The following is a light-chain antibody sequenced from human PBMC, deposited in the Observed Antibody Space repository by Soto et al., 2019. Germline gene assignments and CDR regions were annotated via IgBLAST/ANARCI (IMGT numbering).Light chain of an antibody. V-gene: IGKV3-20*01. CDR3: QQYAWSPIT. Sequence: EIVLTQSPGTLSLSPGERATLSCRASQSVSASSFAWFQQKPGQAPRLLIYGASTRATGIPDRFSGSGSETDFTLSISRLEPEDFALYYCQQYAWSPITFGQGTRLEIK. CDR2: GAS. J-gene: IGKJ5*01. CDR1: QSVSASS.